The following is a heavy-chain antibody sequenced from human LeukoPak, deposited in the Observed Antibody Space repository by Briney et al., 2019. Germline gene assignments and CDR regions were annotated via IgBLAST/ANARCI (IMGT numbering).Heavy chain of an antibody. CDR1: GFSFSSYS. Sequence: PGGSLTLSCAASGFSFSSYSMNWVRPAPGKGLEWVSSIISSSRYIYYADSVKGRFTISRDNAKNSLYLQMNSLRAEDTAVYYCARDQKVGWFGELNWFDPWGQGNLVTVSS. J-gene: IGHJ5*02. CDR2: IISSSRYI. D-gene: IGHD3-10*01. CDR3: ARDQKVGWFGELNWFDP. V-gene: IGHV3-21*01.